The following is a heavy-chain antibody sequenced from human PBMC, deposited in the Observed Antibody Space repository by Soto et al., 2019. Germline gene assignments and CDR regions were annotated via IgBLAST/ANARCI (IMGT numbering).Heavy chain of an antibody. V-gene: IGHV3-30-3*01. J-gene: IGHJ4*02. Sequence: QVQLVESGGGVVQPGRSLRLSCAASGFTFSSYAMHWVRQAPGKGLEWVAVISYDGSNKYYADSVKGRFTISRDNSKNTLYLQMNSLRAEDTAVYYCAREITMIVVSYGGYFDYWGQGTLVTVSS. D-gene: IGHD3-22*01. CDR2: ISYDGSNK. CDR1: GFTFSSYA. CDR3: AREITMIVVSYGGYFDY.